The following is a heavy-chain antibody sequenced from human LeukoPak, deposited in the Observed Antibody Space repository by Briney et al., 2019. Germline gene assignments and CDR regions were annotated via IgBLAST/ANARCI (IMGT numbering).Heavy chain of an antibody. D-gene: IGHD2-8*01. CDR2: IIPIFGTA. J-gene: IGHJ4*02. CDR1: GGTFSSYA. Sequence: ASVKVSCKASGGTFSSYAISWVRQAPGQGLEWMGRIIPIFGTANYAQKFQGRVTITTDESTSTAYMELSSLRSEDTAVYYCARTYCTNGVCYYSSGWSFDYGGQGTLVTVSS. V-gene: IGHV1-69*05. CDR3: ARTYCTNGVCYYSSGWSFDY.